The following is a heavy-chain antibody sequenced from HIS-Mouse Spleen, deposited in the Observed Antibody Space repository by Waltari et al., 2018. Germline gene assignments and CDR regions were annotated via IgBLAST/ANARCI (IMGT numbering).Heavy chain of an antibody. CDR2: INPNRRNT. CDR3: ARGLPPTSSDAFDI. J-gene: IGHJ3*02. V-gene: IGHV1-8*01. Sequence: QVQLVQSGAEVKKPGASVKVSCKASGYTFTSYDINWVRQATGKGLEWMGWINPNRRNTGNGKKVQGRVTMTRNTSISTAYMELSSLRSEETAVYYCARGLPPTSSDAFDIWGQGTMVTVSS. D-gene: IGHD6-6*01. CDR1: GYTFTSYD.